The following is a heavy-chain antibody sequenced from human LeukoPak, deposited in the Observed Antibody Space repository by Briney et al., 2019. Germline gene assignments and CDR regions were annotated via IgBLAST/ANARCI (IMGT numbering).Heavy chain of an antibody. D-gene: IGHD3-16*01. CDR3: ATDWGPAVFMGY. CDR1: GYTLTELS. CDR2: FDPEDGET. V-gene: IGHV1-24*01. Sequence: ASVKVSCKVSGYTLTELSMHWVRQAPGKGLEWMGGFDPEDGETIYAQKFQGRVTMTEDTSTDTAYMELSRLRSEDTAVYYCATDWGPAVFMGYWGQGTLVTVSS. J-gene: IGHJ4*02.